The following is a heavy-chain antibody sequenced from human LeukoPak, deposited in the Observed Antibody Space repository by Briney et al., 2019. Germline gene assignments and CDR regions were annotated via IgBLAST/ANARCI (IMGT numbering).Heavy chain of an antibody. D-gene: IGHD3-10*01. V-gene: IGHV1-2*02. CDR2: INPNSGGT. CDR3: ATIRLVRGVIIIFDY. CDR1: GYTFTGYY. Sequence: ASVKVSCKASGYTFTGYYMHWVRQAPGQGLEWMGWINPNSGGTNYAQKLQGRVTMTTDTSTSTAYMELRSLRSDDTAVYYCATIRLVRGVIIIFDYWGQGTLVTVSS. J-gene: IGHJ4*02.